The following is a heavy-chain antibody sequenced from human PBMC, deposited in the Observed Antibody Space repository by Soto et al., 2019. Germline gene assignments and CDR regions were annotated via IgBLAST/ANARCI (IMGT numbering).Heavy chain of an antibody. CDR1: GGTFSSYT. Sequence: ASVKVSCKASGGTFSSYTISWVRQAPGQGLEWMGRIIPILGIVNYAQKFQGRVTITADKSTSTAYMELSSLRSEDTAVYYCARKVGPYDAFDIWGQGTMVTVSS. CDR2: IIPILGIV. J-gene: IGHJ3*02. CDR3: ARKVGPYDAFDI. V-gene: IGHV1-69*02.